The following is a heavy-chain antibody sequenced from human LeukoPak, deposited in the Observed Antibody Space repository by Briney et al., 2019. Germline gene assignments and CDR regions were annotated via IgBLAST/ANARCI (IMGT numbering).Heavy chain of an antibody. D-gene: IGHD3-3*01. J-gene: IGHJ3*02. V-gene: IGHV4-59*01. CDR1: GGSISSYY. CDR2: IYYSGST. CDR3: AREIGNDFWSGYSPLVAFDI. Sequence: SETLSLTCTASGGSISSYYWSWIRQPPGKGLEWIGYIYYSGSTNYNPSLKSRVTISVDTSKNQFSLKLSSVTAADTAVYYCAREIGNDFWSGYSPLVAFDIWGQGTMVTVSS.